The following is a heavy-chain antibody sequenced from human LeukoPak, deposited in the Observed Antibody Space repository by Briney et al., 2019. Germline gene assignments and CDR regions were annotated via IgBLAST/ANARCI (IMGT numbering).Heavy chain of an antibody. D-gene: IGHD3-3*01. Sequence: SETLSLTCTVSGYSISSGYYWGWIRQPPGKGLEWIGSIYHSGSTYYNPSLKSRVTISVDTSKNKFSLKLSSVTAADTAVYYCARGVVTKPLNYYYYHMDVWGKGTTVTVSS. V-gene: IGHV4-38-2*02. J-gene: IGHJ6*03. CDR2: IYHSGST. CDR3: ARGVVTKPLNYYYYHMDV. CDR1: GYSISSGYY.